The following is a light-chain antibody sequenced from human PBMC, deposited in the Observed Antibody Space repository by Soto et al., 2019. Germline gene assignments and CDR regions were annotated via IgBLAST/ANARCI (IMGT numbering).Light chain of an antibody. Sequence: IQRTQFPSTLSESVGDRVTITCRASQTISTWLAWYQHKAGKAPKLLIYDASSLESGVPSRFSGSGSGTEFTLTISSLQPDDFATYYCQQYNSYSRTFGQGTKVDIK. CDR1: QTISTW. CDR3: QQYNSYSRT. CDR2: DAS. V-gene: IGKV1-5*01. J-gene: IGKJ1*01.